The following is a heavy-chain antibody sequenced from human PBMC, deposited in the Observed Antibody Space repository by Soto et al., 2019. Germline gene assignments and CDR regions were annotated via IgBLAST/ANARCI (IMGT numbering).Heavy chain of an antibody. CDR1: GGTFNNYA. CDR3: ASSSGASWYGDW. D-gene: IGHD6-13*01. V-gene: IGHV1-69*01. CDR2: TIPVSCTA. J-gene: IGHJ4*02. Sequence: QVQLVQSGAEVKKPGSSVKVSCRASGGTFNNYAVTWVRQAPGQGLEWMGGTIPVSCTANYAQQLQGRVTITTDGSKSTGYMALSSLRSEDTAMYCCASSSGASWYGDWWGQGTLVTVSS.